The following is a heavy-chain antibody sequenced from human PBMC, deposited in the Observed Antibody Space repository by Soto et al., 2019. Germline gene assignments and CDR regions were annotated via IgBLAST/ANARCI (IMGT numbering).Heavy chain of an antibody. D-gene: IGHD2-21*02. CDR3: AKDLDRGTSGDWINNWFDP. CDR1: GFTFSSYA. J-gene: IGHJ5*02. Sequence: PGGSLRLSCAASGFTFSSYAMSWVRQAPGKGLEWVSAISGSGGSTHYADSVKGRFTISRDNSKNTLYLQMNSLRAEDTAVYYCAKDLDRGTSGDWINNWFDPWGQGILVTVSS. V-gene: IGHV3-23*01. CDR2: ISGSGGST.